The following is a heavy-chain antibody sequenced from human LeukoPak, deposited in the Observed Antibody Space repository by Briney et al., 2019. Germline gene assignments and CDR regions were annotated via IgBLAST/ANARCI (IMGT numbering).Heavy chain of an antibody. Sequence: QPGGSLRLSCAASGFTFSTYAIHWVRQAPGKGLEWVAVISHDGSNKNYADSVKGRFTISRDNSKNTLYLQMNSLRAEDTAVYYCAKSQARGGISGTIMAIVDSWGQGALVTVSS. D-gene: IGHD5-24*01. CDR3: AKSQARGGISGTIMAIVDS. CDR2: ISHDGSNK. V-gene: IGHV3-30-3*02. CDR1: GFTFSTYA. J-gene: IGHJ4*02.